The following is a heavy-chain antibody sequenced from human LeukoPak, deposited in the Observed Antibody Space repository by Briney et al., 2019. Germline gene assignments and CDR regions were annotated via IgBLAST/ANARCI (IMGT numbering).Heavy chain of an antibody. V-gene: IGHV1-8*01. D-gene: IGHD3-22*01. J-gene: IGHJ5*02. CDR1: GYTFTDYD. CDR2: MNPNSGNT. Sequence: ASVKVSCKASGYTFTDYDINWVRQATGQGLEWMGWMNPNSGNTGYAQKFQGRVTMTRNTSITTAYMELSSLRSEDTAVYYCARVGPINYYDSSGYPGDWFDTWGQGTLVTVSS. CDR3: ARVGPINYYDSSGYPGDWFDT.